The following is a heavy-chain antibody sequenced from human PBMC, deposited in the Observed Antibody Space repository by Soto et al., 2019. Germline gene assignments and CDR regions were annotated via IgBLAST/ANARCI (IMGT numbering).Heavy chain of an antibody. Sequence: ASGKVSCKASGFTFTSSAVQWVRQARGQRLEWIGWIVVGSGNTNYAQKFQERVTITRDMSTSTAYMELSSLRSEDTAVYYCAEGVGLEGYGMDVWGQGTTVSVSS. CDR2: IVVGSGNT. V-gene: IGHV1-58*01. J-gene: IGHJ6*02. D-gene: IGHD1-1*01. CDR3: AEGVGLEGYGMDV. CDR1: GFTFTSSA.